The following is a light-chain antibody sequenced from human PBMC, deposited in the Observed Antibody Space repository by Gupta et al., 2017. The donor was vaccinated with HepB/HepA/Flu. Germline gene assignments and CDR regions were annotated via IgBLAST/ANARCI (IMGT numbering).Light chain of an antibody. V-gene: IGKV1-5*03. CDR3: QQDNGYYS. CDR1: QNINNW. Sequence: DIQMTQSPSTLSASVGDRVTITCRASQNINNWLAWYQQKPGKAPELLIYKASILQSGVPSRFSGSGSGXEFTLTXRYLETDDFATYYWQQDNGYYSFGXGTKLEIK. CDR2: KAS. J-gene: IGKJ2*01.